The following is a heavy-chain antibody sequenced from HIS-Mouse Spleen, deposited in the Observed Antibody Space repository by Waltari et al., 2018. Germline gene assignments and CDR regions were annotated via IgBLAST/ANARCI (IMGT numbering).Heavy chain of an antibody. CDR3: AREIPYSSSWYDWYFDL. CDR1: GGSISSSSYH. V-gene: IGHV4-39*07. D-gene: IGHD6-13*01. Sequence: QLQLQESAPGLVKPSETLSLTCTASGGSISSSSYHWGCLRQPPGKGLEWFGSIYYSGSTYYNPSLKSRVTISVDTSKNQFSLKLSSVTAADTAVYYCAREIPYSSSWYDWYFDLWGRGTLVTVSS. CDR2: IYYSGST. J-gene: IGHJ2*01.